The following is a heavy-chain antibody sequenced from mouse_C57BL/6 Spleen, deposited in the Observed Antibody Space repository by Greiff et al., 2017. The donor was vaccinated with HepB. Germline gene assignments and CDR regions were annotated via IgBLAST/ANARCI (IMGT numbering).Heavy chain of an antibody. CDR3: AMTTPTETLAY. Sequence: QVQLQQPGAELVMPGASVKLSCKASGYTFTSYWMHWVKQRPGQGLEWIGKIDPSDSYTNYNQKFKGKSTFTVDKSSLTAYMQLSSLTSEDSAVYYCAMTTPTETLAYWGQGTLVTVSA. J-gene: IGHJ3*01. CDR1: GYTFTSYW. D-gene: IGHD2-13*01. CDR2: IDPSDSYT. V-gene: IGHV1-69*01.